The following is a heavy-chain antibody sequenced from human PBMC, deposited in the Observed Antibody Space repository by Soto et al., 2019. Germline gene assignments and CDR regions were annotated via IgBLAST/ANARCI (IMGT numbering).Heavy chain of an antibody. CDR2: IDYNGVT. CDR1: GGSIYRSGYY. D-gene: IGHD2-15*01. J-gene: IGHJ4*02. CDR3: GKVLVGATGHTDSDS. Sequence: TSETLSLTCTVSGGSIYRSGYYWGWIRQPPGRGLEWIGNIDYNGVTYSNPSLKSRVTISRDTSKNQFSLKLTSVTAADTALYYCGKVLVGATGHTDSDSWGPGTLVTVSS. V-gene: IGHV4-39*01.